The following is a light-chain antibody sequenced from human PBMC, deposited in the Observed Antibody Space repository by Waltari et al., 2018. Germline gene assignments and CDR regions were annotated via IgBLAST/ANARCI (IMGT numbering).Light chain of an antibody. Sequence: EVVLTQSTATVSLSQGETATLSCRASQNVNNNLAWFQVKPGQVPKLVISDATSRGPGIPARFSGRGSGTDFTLTINNVQPEDFAVYYCHHRSHGPYTFGQGTRL. CDR1: QNVNNN. J-gene: IGKJ5*01. V-gene: IGKV3-11*01. CDR3: HHRSHGPYT. CDR2: DAT.